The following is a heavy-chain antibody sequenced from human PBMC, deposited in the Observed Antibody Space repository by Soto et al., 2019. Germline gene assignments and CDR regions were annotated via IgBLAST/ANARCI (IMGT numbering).Heavy chain of an antibody. V-gene: IGHV1-46*01. D-gene: IGHD2-8*01. CDR2: IHPSGDT. CDR1: GYKFTTSF. J-gene: IGHJ1*01. CDR3: VRGYCTTSPCSGDFQF. Sequence: ASVKVSCKASGYKFTTSFIHRARQAPGEGRAWMRQIHPSGDTGYAQKFRRRVTMTIDTSTTTAYMEWRNLTSEVTAVYFSVRGYCTTSPCSGDFQFWGQGSLVTVSS.